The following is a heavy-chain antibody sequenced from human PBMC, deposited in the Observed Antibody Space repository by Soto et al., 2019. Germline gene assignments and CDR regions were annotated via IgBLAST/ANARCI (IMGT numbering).Heavy chain of an antibody. J-gene: IGHJ4*02. CDR3: ARSVLTGYYISY. V-gene: IGHV2-5*02. CDR1: GFPLSTSGVG. D-gene: IGHD3-9*01. CDR2: IYWDDDK. Sequence: QITLKESGPTLVKPTQTLTLTCTFSGFPLSTSGVGGGWIRQPPGKALQWLALIYWDDDKRYSPSLKSSLTITNDTSKTQVVLTMTNMGPVDTATYFCARSVLTGYYISYWGQRTLVTVSS.